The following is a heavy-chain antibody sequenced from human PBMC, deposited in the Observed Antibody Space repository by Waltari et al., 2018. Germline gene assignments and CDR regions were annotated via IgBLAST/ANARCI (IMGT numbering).Heavy chain of an antibody. CDR2: FDLEDDES. CDR1: GAPLTDAS. V-gene: IGHV1-24*01. D-gene: IGHD3-10*01. Sequence: QVQLVQSGAEVKKPGASVKVSCKVSGAPLTDASIHCVRQAPGKGLGWMGGFDLEDDESVYAKIFQGRVTMTEDTSTDTAYMELSSLRSEDTAVYYCATAGDYGGNYNYYGMDVWGQGTTVTVSS. J-gene: IGHJ6*02. CDR3: ATAGDYGGNYNYYGMDV.